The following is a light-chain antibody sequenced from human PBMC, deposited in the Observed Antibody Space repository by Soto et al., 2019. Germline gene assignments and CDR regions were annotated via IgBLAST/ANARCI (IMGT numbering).Light chain of an antibody. Sequence: EIVLTQSPGTLSLSPGERATLSCRASQSVRSNLAWYQQKPGQAPRLLIYGASTRATGIPARFSGSGSGTDFTLTISSLEPEDFAVYYCQQRTKWPPTFGGVTKVDIK. J-gene: IGKJ4*01. CDR3: QQRTKWPPT. V-gene: IGKV3-11*01. CDR1: QSVRSN. CDR2: GAS.